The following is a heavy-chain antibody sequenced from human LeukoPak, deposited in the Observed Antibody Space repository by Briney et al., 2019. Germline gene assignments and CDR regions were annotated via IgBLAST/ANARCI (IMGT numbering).Heavy chain of an antibody. CDR2: ISWNSGTI. Sequence: RAGGSLRLSCAASGFTFDDFGMHWVRQGPGKGLEWVSGISWNSGTIGYADSVKGRFTISSDNAKNSLYLQMKSLRAEDTALYYCVKDLGSSIRNPTFDYWGQGTLVTVSS. CDR3: VKDLGSSIRNPTFDY. J-gene: IGHJ4*02. D-gene: IGHD2-2*01. CDR1: GFTFDDFG. V-gene: IGHV3-9*01.